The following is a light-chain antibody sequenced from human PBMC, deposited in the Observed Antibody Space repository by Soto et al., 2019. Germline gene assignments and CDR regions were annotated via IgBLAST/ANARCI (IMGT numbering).Light chain of an antibody. Sequence: QSVLTQPASVSGSPGQSVTISCTGTSSDVGGFDFVSWYQKHPGKAPKLVIYEVSLRPSGVSDRFSGSKSANTASLTISGLQAEDDSDYYCGSYTNSGNLVFGGGTKLTVL. V-gene: IGLV2-14*01. CDR1: SSDVGGFDF. CDR2: EVS. J-gene: IGLJ2*01. CDR3: GSYTNSGNLV.